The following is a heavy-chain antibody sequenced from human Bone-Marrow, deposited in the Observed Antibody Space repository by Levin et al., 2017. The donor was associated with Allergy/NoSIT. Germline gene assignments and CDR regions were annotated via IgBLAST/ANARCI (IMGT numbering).Heavy chain of an antibody. V-gene: IGHV4-59*08. D-gene: IGHD3-10*01. Sequence: SQTLSLTCTVSGGSISSYYWSWIRQPPGKGLEWIGYIYYSGSTNYNPSLKSRVTISVDTSKNQFSLKLSSVTAADTAVYYCARRGRGYYGSGSYWVFDYWGQGTLVTVSS. CDR1: GGSISSYY. CDR3: ARRGRGYYGSGSYWVFDY. CDR2: IYYSGST. J-gene: IGHJ4*02.